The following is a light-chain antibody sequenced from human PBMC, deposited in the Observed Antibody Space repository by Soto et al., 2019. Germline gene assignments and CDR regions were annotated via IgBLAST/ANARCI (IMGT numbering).Light chain of an antibody. J-gene: IGKJ1*01. CDR1: QSVSSN. V-gene: IGKV3-15*01. CDR3: QQYNNWPPGT. CDR2: GAS. Sequence: EIVMTQSPATLCVSPGERSTLSCRASQSVSSNLAWYQQKPGQAPRLLXYGASTRATGIPARFSGSGSGTEFTLTISSLQSEDFAVHYCQQYNNWPPGTFGQGTKVDIK.